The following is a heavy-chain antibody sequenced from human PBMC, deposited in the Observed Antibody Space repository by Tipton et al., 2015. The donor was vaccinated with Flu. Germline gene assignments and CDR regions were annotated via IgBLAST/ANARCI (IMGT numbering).Heavy chain of an antibody. CDR2: IYYSGST. CDR3: ARGAYYYDSSGYVDYFDY. J-gene: IGHJ4*02. V-gene: IGHV4-31*03. D-gene: IGHD3-22*01. Sequence: TLSLTCTVSGGSISSGGYYWSWIRQHPGKGLEWIGYIYYSGSTYYNPSLKSRVTMSVDTSKNQFSLNLSSVTAADTAVYYCARGAYYYDSSGYVDYFDYWGQGTLVTVSS. CDR1: GGSISSGGYY.